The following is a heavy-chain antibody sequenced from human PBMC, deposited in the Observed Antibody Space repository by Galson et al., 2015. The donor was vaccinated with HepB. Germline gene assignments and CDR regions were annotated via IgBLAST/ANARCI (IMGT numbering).Heavy chain of an antibody. CDR2: IWYDGSNK. D-gene: IGHD1-7*01. CDR3: ARDAGALVLGYSWNSNWFDP. Sequence: SLRLSCAASGFTFSSYGMHWVRQAPGKGLEWVAVIWYDGSNKYYADSVKGRFTISRDNSKNTLYLQMNSLRAEDTAVYYCARDAGALVLGYSWNSNWFDPWGQGTMVTVSS. V-gene: IGHV3-33*01. J-gene: IGHJ5*02. CDR1: GFTFSSYG.